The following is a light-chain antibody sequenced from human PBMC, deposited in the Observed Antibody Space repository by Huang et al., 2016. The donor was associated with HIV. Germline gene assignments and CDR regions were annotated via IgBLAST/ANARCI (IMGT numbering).Light chain of an antibody. CDR1: QSVRDK. CDR3: QQYESWPPLT. CDR2: ATS. V-gene: IGKV3-15*01. J-gene: IGKJ4*01. Sequence: EIVMTQSPDTLSVSPGERATLSCRASQSVRDKLAGYQQKPGQAPRLLLHATSTRAAGGPARFSGSGSGTEFTLTISSLQSEDCGVYYCQQYESWPPLTFGGGTKVEIK.